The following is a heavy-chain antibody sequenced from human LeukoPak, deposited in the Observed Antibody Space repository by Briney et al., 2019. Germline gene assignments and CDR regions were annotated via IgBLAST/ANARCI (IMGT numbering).Heavy chain of an antibody. CDR3: AREMETLVAFGI. D-gene: IGHD2-8*02. V-gene: IGHV4-61*02. Sequence: PSQTLSLTCTVSGGSISSGSYYWSWIRQPAGKGLEWIGRIYTSGSTNYNPSLKTRLTISVDPSKNQFSLKLSSVTAADTAVYYCAREMETLVAFGIWGQGTMVTVSS. CDR2: IYTSGST. J-gene: IGHJ3*02. CDR1: GGSISSGSYY.